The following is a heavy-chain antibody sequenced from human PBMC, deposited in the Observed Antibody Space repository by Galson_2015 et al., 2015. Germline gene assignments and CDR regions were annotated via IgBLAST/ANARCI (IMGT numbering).Heavy chain of an antibody. CDR2: SSPTFDTA. Sequence: SVKVSCKASGGIFSSYDISWVRQAPGQGLEWIGGSSPTFDTANYAQKVQGRVTITADKSTTTFYMEFSSLSSDDTVLFYCARAVVATFNCLSAFDIWGQGTRVTVSS. CDR3: ARAVVATFNCLSAFDI. V-gene: IGHV1-69*06. CDR1: GGIFSSYD. D-gene: IGHD1-20*01. J-gene: IGHJ3*02.